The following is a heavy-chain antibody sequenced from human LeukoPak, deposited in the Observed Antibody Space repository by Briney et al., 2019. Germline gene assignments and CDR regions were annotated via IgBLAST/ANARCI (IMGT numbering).Heavy chain of an antibody. CDR2: ISWNSGSI. J-gene: IGHJ5*02. CDR3: AKAQGDYYYDSSGYYDWFDP. CDR1: GFTFDDYA. V-gene: IGHV3-9*01. D-gene: IGHD3-22*01. Sequence: PGRSLRLSCAASGFTFDDYAMHWVRQAPGKGLEWVSGISWNSGSIGYADSVKGRFTISRDNAKNCLYLQMNSLRAEDTALYYCAKAQGDYYYDSSGYYDWFDPWGQGTLVTVSS.